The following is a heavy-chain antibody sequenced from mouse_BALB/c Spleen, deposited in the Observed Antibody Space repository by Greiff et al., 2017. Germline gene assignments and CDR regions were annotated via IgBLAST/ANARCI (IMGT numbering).Heavy chain of an antibody. J-gene: IGHJ4*01. CDR2: ISSGGST. D-gene: IGHD1-1*01. CDR3: ARVVITTDAMDY. Sequence: EVKVVESGGGLVKPGGSLKLSCAASGFTFSSYAMSWVRQTPEKRLEWVASISSGGSTYYPDSVKGRFTISRDNARNILYLQMSSLRSEDTAMYYCARVVITTDAMDYWGQGTSVTVSS. CDR1: GFTFSSYA. V-gene: IGHV5-6-5*01.